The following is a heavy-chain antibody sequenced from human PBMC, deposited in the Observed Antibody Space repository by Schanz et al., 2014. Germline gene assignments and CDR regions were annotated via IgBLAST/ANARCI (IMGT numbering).Heavy chain of an antibody. CDR1: GFTVSFNS. V-gene: IGHV3-53*01. D-gene: IGHD5-12*01. Sequence: EVQLVESGGGLVQPGGSLRLSCAASGFTVSFNSMTWVRQAPGKGLDWVSTVYMSAASTRYADSVKGRFIISRDSSKNTLFLQMNSLRPEDTALYFCARDEGRDGYNLAFDVWGQGTLVTVSS. CDR3: ARDEGRDGYNLAFDV. J-gene: IGHJ3*01. CDR2: VYMSAAST.